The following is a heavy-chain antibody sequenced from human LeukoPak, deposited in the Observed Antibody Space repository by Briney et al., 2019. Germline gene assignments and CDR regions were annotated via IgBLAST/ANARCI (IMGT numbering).Heavy chain of an antibody. CDR3: ATPPIPYDSSGFSDY. J-gene: IGHJ4*02. CDR1: GYTFTDYY. D-gene: IGHD3-22*01. CDR2: VDPEDGET. V-gene: IGHV1-69-2*01. Sequence: ASVKISCTVSGYTFTDYYMHWVQQAPGKGLEWMGLVDPEDGETIYAEKFQGRVTITADTSTDTAYMELSSLRSEDTAVYYCATPPIPYDSSGFSDYWGQGTLVTVSS.